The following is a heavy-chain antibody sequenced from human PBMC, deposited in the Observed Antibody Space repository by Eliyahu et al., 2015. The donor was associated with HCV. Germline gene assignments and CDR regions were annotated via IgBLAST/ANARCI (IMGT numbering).Heavy chain of an antibody. CDR3: SGGMATIFYFDF. CDR1: SNYG. Sequence: SNYGMHWVRQAPGKGLEWVAVISYDGNNKYYADSVKGRFTISRDNSKNSLYLQMNSLRIEDTAVYYCSGGMATIFYFDFWGQGTLVTVSS. CDR2: ISYDGNNK. D-gene: IGHD5-24*01. V-gene: IGHV3-30*03. J-gene: IGHJ4*02.